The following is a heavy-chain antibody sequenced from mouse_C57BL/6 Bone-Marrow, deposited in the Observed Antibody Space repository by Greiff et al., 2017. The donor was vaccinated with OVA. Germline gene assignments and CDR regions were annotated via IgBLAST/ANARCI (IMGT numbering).Heavy chain of an antibody. Sequence: VQLQQPGAELVRPGSSVKLSCKASGYTFTSYWMHWVQQRPIQGLEWIGNIDPSDSETHYNQKFKDKATLTVDKSSSTAYMQLSSLTSDDSAVYYCARGGVYDGYLFAYWGQGTLVTVSA. CDR2: IDPSDSET. CDR3: ARGGVYDGYLFAY. D-gene: IGHD2-3*01. CDR1: GYTFTSYW. V-gene: IGHV1-52*01. J-gene: IGHJ3*01.